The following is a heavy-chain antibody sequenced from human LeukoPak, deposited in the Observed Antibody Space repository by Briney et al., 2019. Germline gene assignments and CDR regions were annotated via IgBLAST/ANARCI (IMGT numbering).Heavy chain of an antibody. Sequence: GESLKISCKGSGYSFTSYWIGWVRQMPGKGLEWMGIIYPGDSDTRYSPSFQGQVTISADKSISTAYLQWSSLKASDTAMYYCARLSECGGDCHSYYFDYWGQGTLVTVSS. D-gene: IGHD2-21*02. V-gene: IGHV5-51*01. CDR1: GYSFTSYW. CDR3: ARLSECGGDCHSYYFDY. J-gene: IGHJ4*02. CDR2: IYPGDSDT.